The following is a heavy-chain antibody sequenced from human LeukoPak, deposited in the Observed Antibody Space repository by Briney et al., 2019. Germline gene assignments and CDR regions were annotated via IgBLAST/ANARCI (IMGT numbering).Heavy chain of an antibody. J-gene: IGHJ4*02. CDR1: GGSISSGGYS. Sequence: SETLSLTCAVSGGSISSGGYSWSWIRQPPGKGLEWIGYIYHSGSTYYNPSLKSRVTISVDRSKNQFSLKLSSVTAADTAVYYCARDSGLYKFVFDYWGQGTLVTASS. CDR2: IYHSGST. D-gene: IGHD6-19*01. CDR3: ARDSGLYKFVFDY. V-gene: IGHV4-30-2*01.